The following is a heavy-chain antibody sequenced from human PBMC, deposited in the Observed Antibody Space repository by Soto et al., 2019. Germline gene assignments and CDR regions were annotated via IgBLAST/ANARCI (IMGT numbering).Heavy chain of an antibody. Sequence: EVQLVESGGGLVQPGRSLRLSCAASGFTFDDYAMHWVRQAPGKGLEWVSGISWNSGSIGYADSVKGRFTISRDNAKNSLYLQMNSLRVEDTALYYCARSANDYGDYDHWGQGTLVTVSS. CDR2: ISWNSGSI. CDR3: ARSANDYGDYDH. D-gene: IGHD4-17*01. V-gene: IGHV3-9*01. J-gene: IGHJ4*02. CDR1: GFTFDDYA.